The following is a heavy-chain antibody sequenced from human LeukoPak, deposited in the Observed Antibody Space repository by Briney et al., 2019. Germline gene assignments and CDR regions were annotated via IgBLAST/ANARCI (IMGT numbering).Heavy chain of an antibody. CDR2: ISSDGGNT. D-gene: IGHD6-19*01. CDR1: EFIFSDYA. Sequence: QPGGSLRLSCSASEFIFSDYAMHWVRQAPGKGLEYVSAISSDGGNTYYADSAKGRFTISRDNSKNTLYLQINSLTAEDTAIYYCVRYLSGWYYFDWWGQGTLVTVSS. J-gene: IGHJ4*02. V-gene: IGHV3-64*04. CDR3: VRYLSGWYYFDW.